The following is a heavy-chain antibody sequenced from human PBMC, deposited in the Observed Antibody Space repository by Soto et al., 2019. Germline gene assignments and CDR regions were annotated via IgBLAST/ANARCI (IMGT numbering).Heavy chain of an antibody. CDR2: IYYSGST. V-gene: IGHV4-30-4*01. Sequence: SETLSLTCTVSGGSISSGDYYWSWIRQPPGKGLEWIGYIYYSGSTYYNPSLKSRVTISVDTSKNQFSLNLSSVTAADTAMYYCARAGVATIYPENNGFDPWGQGTLV. J-gene: IGHJ5*02. CDR1: GGSISSGDYY. CDR3: ARAGVATIYPENNGFDP. D-gene: IGHD5-12*01.